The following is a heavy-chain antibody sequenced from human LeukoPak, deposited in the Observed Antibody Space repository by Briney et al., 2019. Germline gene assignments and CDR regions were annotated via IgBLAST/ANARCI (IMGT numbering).Heavy chain of an antibody. Sequence: GGSLRLSCAASGFTFSSYWMSWVRQTPGKGLEWVAFIRSDGNNKYYAESVKGRFTISRDVSKNTLYLQMNSLRVEDTALYYCAVRDCSNTRCFGNNYYYMDVWGKGTTVTVSS. J-gene: IGHJ6*03. V-gene: IGHV3-30*02. D-gene: IGHD2-2*01. CDR2: IRSDGNNK. CDR3: AVRDCSNTRCFGNNYYYMDV. CDR1: GFTFSSYW.